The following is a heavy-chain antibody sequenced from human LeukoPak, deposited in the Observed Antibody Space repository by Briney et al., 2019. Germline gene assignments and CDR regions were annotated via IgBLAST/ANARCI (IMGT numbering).Heavy chain of an antibody. J-gene: IGHJ4*02. V-gene: IGHV3-66*01. D-gene: IGHD6-19*01. Sequence: GGSLRLSCVASGFSVSSNYISWVRQAPGKGLEWVSVIYSGATTYYADSVNGRFTISRDNSKNTLYLQMNSLRAEDTAVYYCAKSYSSGWHVFDSWGQGTLVTVSS. CDR1: GFSVSSNY. CDR2: IYSGATT. CDR3: AKSYSSGWHVFDS.